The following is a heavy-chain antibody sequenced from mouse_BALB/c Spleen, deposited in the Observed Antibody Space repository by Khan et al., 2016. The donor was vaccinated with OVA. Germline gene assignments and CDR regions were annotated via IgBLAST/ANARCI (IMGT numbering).Heavy chain of an antibody. CDR3: TRGEGYYGNPYAIDF. J-gene: IGHJ4*01. CDR2: ISSGGTYT. D-gene: IGHD2-1*01. CDR1: GFTFSRYT. V-gene: IGHV5-6-4*01. Sequence: EVMLVESGGGLVKPGGSLKLSCAASGFTFSRYTMSWVRQTPEKRLEWVATISSGGTYTYYVDSVEGRFTLSRDTAKNTLYLELTSLKSEDTAIYYCTRGEGYYGNPYAIDFWGQGTSVTVSS.